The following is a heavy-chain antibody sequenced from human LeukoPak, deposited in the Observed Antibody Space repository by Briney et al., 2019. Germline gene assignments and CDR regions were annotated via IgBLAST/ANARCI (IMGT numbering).Heavy chain of an antibody. V-gene: IGHV3-23*01. Sequence: QPGGSLRLSCAASGFTFSSSAMSWVRQTPGKGLEWVSAISGGGGNAYYADSVKGRFTISRDNSKNTLYLQMNSLRAEDTAVYYCAREGRHYYGSSGYWGSFDYWGQGTLVTVSS. CDR3: AREGRHYYGSSGYWGSFDY. D-gene: IGHD3-22*01. CDR2: ISGGGGNA. J-gene: IGHJ4*02. CDR1: GFTFSSSA.